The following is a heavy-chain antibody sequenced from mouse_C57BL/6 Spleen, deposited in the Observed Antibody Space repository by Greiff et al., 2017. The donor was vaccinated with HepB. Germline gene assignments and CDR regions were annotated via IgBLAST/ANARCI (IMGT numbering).Heavy chain of an antibody. CDR3: AINDDYDGGGMDY. J-gene: IGHJ4*01. D-gene: IGHD2-4*01. CDR1: GYTFTSYW. Sequence: VQLQQPGAELVKPGASVKLSCKASGYTFTSYWMHWVKQRPGRGLEWIGRIDPNSGGTKYNEKFKSKRTLTGDKPSSTAYVQLSSLTSEDAAVYDCAINDDYDGGGMDYWGQGTSVTVCS. V-gene: IGHV1-72*01. CDR2: IDPNSGGT.